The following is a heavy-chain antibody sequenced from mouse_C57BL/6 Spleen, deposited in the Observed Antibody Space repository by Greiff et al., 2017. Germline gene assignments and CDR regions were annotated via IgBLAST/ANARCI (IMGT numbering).Heavy chain of an antibody. CDR2: IYPGDGDT. J-gene: IGHJ4*01. Sequence: QVTLKVSGAELVKPGASVKISCKASGYAFSSYWMNWVKQRPGKGLEWIGQIYPGDGDTNYNGKFKGKATLTADKSSSTAYMQLSSLTSEDSAVYFCARGGGSSSYAMDYWGQGTSVTVSS. CDR1: GYAFSSYW. D-gene: IGHD1-1*01. CDR3: ARGGGSSSYAMDY. V-gene: IGHV1-80*01.